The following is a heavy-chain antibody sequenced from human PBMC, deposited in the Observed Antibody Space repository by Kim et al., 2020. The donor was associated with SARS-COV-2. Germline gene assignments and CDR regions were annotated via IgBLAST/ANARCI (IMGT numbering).Heavy chain of an antibody. D-gene: IGHD6-13*01. V-gene: IGHV3-33*06. CDR2: IWYDGSNK. CDR3: AKALYSSSWPFWFDP. CDR1: GFTFSSYA. Sequence: GGSLRLSCAASGFTFSSYAMHWVRQAPGKGLEWVAVIWYDGSNKYYADSVKGRFTISRDNSKNTLYLQMNSLRAEDTAVYYCAKALYSSSWPFWFDPWGQGTLVTVSS. J-gene: IGHJ5*02.